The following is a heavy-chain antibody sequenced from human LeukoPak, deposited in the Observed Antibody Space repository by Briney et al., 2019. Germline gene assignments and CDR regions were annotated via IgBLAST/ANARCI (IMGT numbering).Heavy chain of an antibody. V-gene: IGHV5-51*01. J-gene: IGHJ4*02. CDR1: GYRFTSYW. CDR3: ARLSATGSGSYDFDY. D-gene: IGHD1-26*01. Sequence: GESLKISCKGSGYRFTSYWIGWVRQMPGKGLEWMGIIYPGDSDTRYSPSFQGQVTISADKSISTAYLQWSSLKASDTAMYYCARLSATGSGSYDFDYWGQGTLVTVSS. CDR2: IYPGDSDT.